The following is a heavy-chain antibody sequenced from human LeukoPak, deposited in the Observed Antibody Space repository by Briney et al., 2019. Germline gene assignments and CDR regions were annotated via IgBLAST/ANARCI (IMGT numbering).Heavy chain of an antibody. V-gene: IGHV4-30-2*01. CDR2: IYHSGST. J-gene: IGHJ4*02. CDR3: ARGGRGYSYGRGGYFDY. CDR1: GGSISSGGYY. Sequence: PSETLSLTCTVSGGSISSGGYYWSWIRQPPGKGLEWIGYIYHSGSTYYNPSLKSRVTISVDTSKNQFSLKLSSVTAADTAVYYCARGGRGYSYGRGGYFDYWGQGTLVTVSS. D-gene: IGHD5-18*01.